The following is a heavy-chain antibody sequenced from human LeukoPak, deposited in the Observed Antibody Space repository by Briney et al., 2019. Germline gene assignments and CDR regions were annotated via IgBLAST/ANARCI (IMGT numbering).Heavy chain of an antibody. CDR3: ATVAVAGISPPDY. CDR2: ISWNSGSI. V-gene: IGHV3-9*01. D-gene: IGHD6-19*01. CDR1: GFTFDDYA. J-gene: IGHJ4*02. Sequence: GRSLRLSCAASGFTFDDYATHWVRQAPGKGLEWVSGISWNSGSIGYADSVKGRFTISRDNAKNSLYLQMNSLRAEDTALYYCATVAVAGISPPDYWGQGTLVTVSS.